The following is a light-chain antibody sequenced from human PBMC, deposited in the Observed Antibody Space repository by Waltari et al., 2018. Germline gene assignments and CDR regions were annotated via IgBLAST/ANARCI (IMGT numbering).Light chain of an antibody. CDR3: LHDYGYPRT. CDR1: EDIRND. Sequence: TQLTQSPSSLSASVGDRVILTCRASEDIRNDLSWYQQQPGKAPKVLIYGTSILHCGVPSRFSGSGSGTDFTLTITSLQPEDFATYFCLHDYGYPRTFGQGTKVEVK. V-gene: IGKV1-6*01. CDR2: GTS. J-gene: IGKJ1*01.